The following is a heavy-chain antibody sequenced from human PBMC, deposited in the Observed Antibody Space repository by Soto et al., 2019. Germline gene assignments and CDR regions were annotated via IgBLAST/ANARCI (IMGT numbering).Heavy chain of an antibody. CDR2: INPNSGGT. CDR3: ARDGGSAIFGVVIGGMDV. Sequence: VASVKVSCKASGYTFTGYYMHWVRQAPGQGLEWMGWINPNSGGTNYAQKFQGWVTMTRDTSISTAYMELSRLRSDDTTVYYCARDGGSAIFGVVIGGMDVWGQGTTVTVSS. D-gene: IGHD3-3*01. V-gene: IGHV1-2*04. CDR1: GYTFTGYY. J-gene: IGHJ6*02.